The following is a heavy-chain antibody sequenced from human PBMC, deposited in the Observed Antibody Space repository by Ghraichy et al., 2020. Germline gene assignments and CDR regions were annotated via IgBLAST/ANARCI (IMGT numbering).Heavy chain of an antibody. V-gene: IGHV4-30-4*01. CDR3: ARVRTITGRATLYYFDY. Sequence: SETLYLTCTVSGGSISSGDYYWSWIRQPPGKGLEWIGYIYYSGSTYYNPSLKSRVTISVDTSKNQFSLKLSSVTAADTAVYYCARVRTITGRATLYYFDYWGQGTLVTVSS. CDR2: IYYSGST. J-gene: IGHJ4*02. D-gene: IGHD5-24*01. CDR1: GGSISSGDYY.